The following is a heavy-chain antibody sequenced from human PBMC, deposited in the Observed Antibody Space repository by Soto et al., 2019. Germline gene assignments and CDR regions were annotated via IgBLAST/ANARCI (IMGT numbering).Heavy chain of an antibody. Sequence: QVQLQESVPGLVKPSETLSLTCILSGGSLSNYYWSWVRQTPGKGLEWIGYIYYSGSTTYKHNTSLDSRVTISGDTSKNQFSLRLRSVTDADTAIYYCARFPDYGAYVAPWGQGTLVTVSS. V-gene: IGHV4-59*08. J-gene: IGHJ5*02. D-gene: IGHD4-17*01. CDR2: IYYSGST. CDR1: GGSLSNYY. CDR3: ARFPDYGAYVAP.